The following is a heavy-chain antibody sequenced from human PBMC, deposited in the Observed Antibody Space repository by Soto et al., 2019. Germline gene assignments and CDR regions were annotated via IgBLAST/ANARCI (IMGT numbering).Heavy chain of an antibody. Sequence: QLQLPESGSGLVKPSQTLSLTCAVSGGSISSGGYSWSWIRQPPGKGLEWIGYVYHSGSTYYNPSLKSRVTISVVRAKNQFSLKLSSVTAADTAVYYCARVPGLWGRDTLVTVSS. CDR2: VYHSGST. V-gene: IGHV4-30-2*01. CDR3: ARVPGL. J-gene: IGHJ2*01. CDR1: GGSISSGGYS.